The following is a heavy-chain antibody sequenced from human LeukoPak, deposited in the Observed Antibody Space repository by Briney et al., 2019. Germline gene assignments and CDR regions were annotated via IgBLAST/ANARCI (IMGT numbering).Heavy chain of an antibody. CDR2: INRHSGDG. J-gene: IGHJ4*02. CDR1: GYTFTSYY. V-gene: IGHV1-2*02. Sequence: ASVKVSCKASGYTFTSYYMHCVRQAPGQGLEWMGWINRHSGDGNYAQKFQGRVTMTRDTSISTAYMELSRLSSDDTAVYYCARDGGIVGATGPFDYWGQGTLVTVSS. CDR3: ARDGGIVGATGPFDY. D-gene: IGHD1-26*01.